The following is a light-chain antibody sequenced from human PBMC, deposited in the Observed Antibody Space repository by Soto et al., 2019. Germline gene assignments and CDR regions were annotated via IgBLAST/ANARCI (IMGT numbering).Light chain of an antibody. J-gene: IGKJ1*01. Sequence: EIVLTQSPGTLSLSPGEGATLACRASQTISSNFLAWYQQKPGQAPRLLIYGVSIRATGIPDRFSGSGSGTDFTLTISRLEPEDFAVYYCQQYGSSGTFGQGTKVEIK. CDR3: QQYGSSGT. CDR2: GVS. V-gene: IGKV3-20*01. CDR1: QTISSNF.